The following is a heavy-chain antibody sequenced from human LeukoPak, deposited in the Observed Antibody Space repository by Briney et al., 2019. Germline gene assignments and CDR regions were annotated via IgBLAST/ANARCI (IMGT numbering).Heavy chain of an antibody. J-gene: IGHJ6*02. CDR3: AKEGSNYPGYYGMDV. CDR1: GFTFSSYA. CDR2: IRGSGGST. V-gene: IGHV3-23*01. Sequence: GGSLRLSCAASGFTFSSYAMSWVRQAPGKGLEWVSAIRGSGGSTYYADSVKGRFTISRDNSKNTLYLQMNSLRAEDTAVYYCAKEGSNYPGYYGMDVWGQGTTVTVFS. D-gene: IGHD4-11*01.